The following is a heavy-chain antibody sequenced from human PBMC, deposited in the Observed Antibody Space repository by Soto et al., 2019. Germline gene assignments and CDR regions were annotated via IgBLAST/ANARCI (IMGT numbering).Heavy chain of an antibody. D-gene: IGHD3-22*01. CDR2: IYPGDSDT. J-gene: IGHJ4*02. CDR3: ARSDYYDSSAYYY. CDR1: GYTFTSYW. V-gene: IGHV5-51*01. Sequence: GESLKISCKGSGYTFTSYWIGWVRQMPGKGLEWMGIIYPGDSDTRCSPSFQGQVTISADRSISTAYLQWSSLKASDSAMYYCARSDYYDSSAYYYWGQGTLVTVSS.